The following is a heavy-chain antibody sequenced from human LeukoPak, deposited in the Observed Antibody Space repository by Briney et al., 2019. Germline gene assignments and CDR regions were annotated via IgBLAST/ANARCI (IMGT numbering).Heavy chain of an antibody. CDR2: ISGTGDRT. J-gene: IGHJ6*02. D-gene: IGHD1-26*01. Sequence: GGSLRLSCAASGFTFSDYGMSWVRQAPGKGLEWVSSISGTGDRTYFADSVKGRVTISRDNSKNTLYLLMNSLRAEDTAVYYCAKDVGIIVGAADVWGQGTTVTVS. CDR1: GFTFSDYG. V-gene: IGHV3-23*01. CDR3: AKDVGIIVGAADV.